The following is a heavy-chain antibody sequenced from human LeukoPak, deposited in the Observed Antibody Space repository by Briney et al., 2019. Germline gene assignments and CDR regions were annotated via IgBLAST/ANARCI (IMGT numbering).Heavy chain of an antibody. V-gene: IGHV4-59*12. D-gene: IGHD6-6*01. J-gene: IGHJ4*02. CDR3: ARERIAARTLDY. Sequence: SETLSLTCTVSGGSISSYYWSWIRQPPGKGLEWIGYIYYSGSTYYNPSLKSRVTISVDTSKNQFSLKLSSVTAADTAVYYCARERIAARTLDYWSQGTLVTVSS. CDR2: IYYSGST. CDR1: GGSISSYY.